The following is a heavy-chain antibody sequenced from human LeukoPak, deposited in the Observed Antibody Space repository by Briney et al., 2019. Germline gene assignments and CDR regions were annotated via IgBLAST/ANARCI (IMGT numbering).Heavy chain of an antibody. CDR2: IIPILGIA. CDR3: ARGGDYYDSSGYCC. CDR1: GGTSSSYA. Sequence: SVKVSCKASGGTSSSYAISWVRQAPGQGLEWMGRIIPILGIANYAQKFQGRVTITADKSTSTAYMELSSLRSEDTAVYYCARGGDYYDSSGYCCWGQGTLVTVSS. V-gene: IGHV1-69*04. J-gene: IGHJ4*02. D-gene: IGHD3-22*01.